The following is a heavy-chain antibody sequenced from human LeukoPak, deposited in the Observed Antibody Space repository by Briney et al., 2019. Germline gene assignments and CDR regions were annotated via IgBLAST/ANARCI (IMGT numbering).Heavy chain of an antibody. CDR1: GFTFSSYG. CDR2: IWYDGSNK. D-gene: IGHD3-10*01. Sequence: GGSLRLSCAASGFTFSSYGMHWVRQAPGKGLEWVAVIWYDGSNKYYAGSVKGRFTISRDNSKNTLYLQMNSLRAEDTAVYYCAGYYGSGSYRYWGQGTLVTVSS. CDR3: AGYYGSGSYRY. J-gene: IGHJ4*02. V-gene: IGHV3-33*01.